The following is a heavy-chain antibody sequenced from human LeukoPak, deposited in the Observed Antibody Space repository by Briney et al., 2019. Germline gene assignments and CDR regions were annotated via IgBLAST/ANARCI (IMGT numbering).Heavy chain of an antibody. Sequence: SETLSLTCTVSGGSISSGSYYWSWIRQPAGKGLEWIGRIYTGGSTNYNPSLKSRVTISVDTSKNQFSLKLSSVTAADTAVYYCARGVVVVPAAMNWFDPWGQGTLVTVSS. J-gene: IGHJ5*02. D-gene: IGHD2-2*01. V-gene: IGHV4-61*02. CDR1: GGSISSGSYY. CDR2: IYTGGST. CDR3: ARGVVVVPAAMNWFDP.